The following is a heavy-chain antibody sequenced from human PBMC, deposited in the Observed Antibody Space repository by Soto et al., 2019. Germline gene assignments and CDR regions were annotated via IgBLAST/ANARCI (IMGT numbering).Heavy chain of an antibody. CDR3: TALDY. Sequence: LRLSCAASGFTFSGSAIHWVRQASGKGLEWVGRIRSKPNNYATTYTASVKGRFTISRDDSKRTAYLQMNSLKTDDTAVYYCTALDYWGQGTLVTVSS. V-gene: IGHV3-73*01. CDR2: IRSKPNNYAT. CDR1: GFTFSGSA. J-gene: IGHJ4*02.